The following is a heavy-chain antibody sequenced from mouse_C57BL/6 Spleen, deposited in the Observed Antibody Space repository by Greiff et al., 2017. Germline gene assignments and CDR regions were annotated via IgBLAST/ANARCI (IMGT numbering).Heavy chain of an antibody. J-gene: IGHJ4*01. Sequence: VQLQQPGAELVMPGASVKLSCKASGYTFTSYWMHWVKQRPGQGLEWIGEIDPSDSYTNYNQKFKGKSTLTVDKSSITAYMQLSSLTSEDSAVYYCACITTVVAGAMDYWGQGTSVTVSS. CDR3: ACITTVVAGAMDY. V-gene: IGHV1-69*01. CDR2: IDPSDSYT. D-gene: IGHD1-1*01. CDR1: GYTFTSYW.